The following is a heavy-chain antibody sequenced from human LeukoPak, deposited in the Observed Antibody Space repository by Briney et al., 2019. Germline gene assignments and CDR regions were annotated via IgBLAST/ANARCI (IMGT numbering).Heavy chain of an antibody. CDR2: ISSSSSTI. CDR1: GFTFRSHS. V-gene: IGHV3-48*04. J-gene: IGHJ4*02. D-gene: IGHD3-22*01. CDR3: ARLSYYDSSGYSY. Sequence: GGSLRLSCTASGFTFRSHSMIWVRQAPGKGLEWISYISSSSSTIYYADSVKGRFTISRDNAKNSLYLQMNSLRAEDTAVYYCARLSYYDSSGYSYWGQGTLVTVSS.